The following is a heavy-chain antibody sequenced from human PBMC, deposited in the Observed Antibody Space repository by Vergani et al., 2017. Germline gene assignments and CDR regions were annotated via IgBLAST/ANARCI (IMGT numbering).Heavy chain of an antibody. J-gene: IGHJ4*02. CDR1: RSTFKTYC. V-gene: IGHV3-9*01. Sequence: QLVESGGGIVQPGRSLTLSCVASRSTFKTYCMHWVRQAPGKGLEWVSGISWNSGSIGYADSVKGRFTISRDNAKNSLYLQMNSLRAEDTAVYYCAIGPLLRFLEWFPLHYWGQGTLVTVSS. D-gene: IGHD3-3*01. CDR2: ISWNSGSI. CDR3: AIGPLLRFLEWFPLHY.